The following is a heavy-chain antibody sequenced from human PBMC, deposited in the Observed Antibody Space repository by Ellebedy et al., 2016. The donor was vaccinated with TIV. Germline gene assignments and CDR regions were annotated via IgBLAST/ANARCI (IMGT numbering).Heavy chain of an antibody. CDR3: ARAIYDSSGRVFDP. V-gene: IGHV4-30-4*01. D-gene: IGHD3-22*01. CDR1: GGSISSGDYY. CDR2: IYYSGST. Sequence: SETLSLTXTVSGGSISSGDYYWSWIRQPPGKGLEWIGYIYYSGSTYYNPSLKSRVTISVDTSKNQFSLKLSSVTAADTAVYYCARAIYDSSGRVFDPWGQGTLVTVSS. J-gene: IGHJ5*02.